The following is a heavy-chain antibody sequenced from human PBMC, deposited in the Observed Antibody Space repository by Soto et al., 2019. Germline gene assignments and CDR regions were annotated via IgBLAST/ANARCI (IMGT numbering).Heavy chain of an antibody. Sequence: ASVKVSCKASGYIFNKYGFNWVRQAPGQGLEWMGRISAFNGYTNFAQKFQGRVTLTTDTTTNTAYMELSSLRSDDTAIYYCARGRGVVIPAGTPDAFDVWGQGTMVTVSS. CDR1: GYIFNKYG. D-gene: IGHD2-21*01. CDR3: ARGRGVVIPAGTPDAFDV. J-gene: IGHJ3*01. V-gene: IGHV1-18*01. CDR2: ISAFNGYT.